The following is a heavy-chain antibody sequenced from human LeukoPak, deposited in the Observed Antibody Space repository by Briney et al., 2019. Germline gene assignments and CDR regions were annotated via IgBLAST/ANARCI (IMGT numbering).Heavy chain of an antibody. J-gene: IGHJ4*02. V-gene: IGHV1-2*02. CDR2: INPNSGGT. Sequence: ASVKVSCKASGYTFTGYYMHWVRQAPGQGLEWMGWINPNSGGTNYAQKFQGGVTMTRDTSISTAYMELSRLRSDDTAVYYCARDKDYSSPADYWGQGTLVTVSS. CDR3: ARDKDYSSPADY. CDR1: GYTFTGYY. D-gene: IGHD4-11*01.